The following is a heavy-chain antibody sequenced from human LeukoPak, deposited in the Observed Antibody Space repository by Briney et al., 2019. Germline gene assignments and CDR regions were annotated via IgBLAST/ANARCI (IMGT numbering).Heavy chain of an antibody. CDR1: GFTFSSYA. CDR2: ISSSSSYI. D-gene: IGHD6-6*01. J-gene: IGHJ4*02. V-gene: IGHV3-21*01. CDR3: ARGSSSSPSDY. Sequence: GGSLRLSCAASGFTFSSYAMSWVRQAPGKGLEWVSSISSSSSYIYYADSVKGRFTISRDNSKNTLYLQMNSLRAEDTAVYYCARGSSSSPSDYWGQGTLVTVSS.